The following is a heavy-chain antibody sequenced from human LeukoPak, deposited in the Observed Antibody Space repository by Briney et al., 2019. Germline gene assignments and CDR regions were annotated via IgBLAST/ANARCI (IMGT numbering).Heavy chain of an antibody. V-gene: IGHV1-69-2*01. Sequence: GASVKVSCKVSGYTFTDYYMHWVHQAPGKGLEWMGLVDPEDGETIYAEKFQGRFTITADTSTDTAYMELSSLRSEDTAVYYCAIGLGGVRDYWGRGTLVRVSS. D-gene: IGHD3-3*01. J-gene: IGHJ4*02. CDR2: VDPEDGET. CDR1: GYTFTDYY. CDR3: AIGLGGVRDY.